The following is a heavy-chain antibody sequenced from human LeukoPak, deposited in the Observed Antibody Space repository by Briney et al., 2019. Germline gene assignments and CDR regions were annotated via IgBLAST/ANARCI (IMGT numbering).Heavy chain of an antibody. CDR2: ISTTGGYT. J-gene: IGHJ4*02. V-gene: IGHV3-23*01. Sequence: QPGGSLRLSCVGSGFIFSTYDMGWVRQTPGKGLEWVSAISTTGGYTEDADSVKGRFTISRDNSQNTLFLQMHSLRAEDTAVYYCAKKPATIKFPFDIWGQGTQVTVSP. CDR3: AKKPATIKFPFDI. CDR1: GFIFSTYD. D-gene: IGHD5-24*01.